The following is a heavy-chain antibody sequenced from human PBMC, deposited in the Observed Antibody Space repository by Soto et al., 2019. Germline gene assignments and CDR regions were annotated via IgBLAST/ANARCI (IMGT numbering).Heavy chain of an antibody. D-gene: IGHD1-26*01. V-gene: IGHV3-73*02. CDR3: TRSGGSYAFGY. J-gene: IGHJ4*02. CDR2: IRSKTHNYAT. CDR1: GFTLSGSA. Sequence: EVQLVESGGGLVQPGESLKLSCAASGFTLSGSAVHWVRQASGKGLEWVGRIRSKTHNYATDYIASVKGRFTMSRDDSNNTAYLQMNGLKTGDTAVYYCTRSGGSYAFGYWGQGTRVTVSS.